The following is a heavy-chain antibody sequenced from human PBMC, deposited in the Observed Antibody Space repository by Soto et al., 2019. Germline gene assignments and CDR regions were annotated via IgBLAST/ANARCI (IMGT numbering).Heavy chain of an antibody. D-gene: IGHD4-17*01. V-gene: IGHV4-39*01. CDR3: SRHEDGDFGVGWFFDL. CDR1: GVPISGSSHY. Sequence: QMQLQESGPGLVKPSETLSLTCTVSGVPISGSSHYWGWIRQPPGKGLEWIGSIYYSGTTYYNPSLKSRVTISVDTSKNNFSLQLNSVTAADTAVYYCSRHEDGDFGVGWFFDLWGRGTLVSVSS. J-gene: IGHJ2*01. CDR2: IYYSGTT.